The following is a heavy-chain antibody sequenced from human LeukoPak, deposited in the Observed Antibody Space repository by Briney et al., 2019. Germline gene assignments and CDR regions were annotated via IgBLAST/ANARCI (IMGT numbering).Heavy chain of an antibody. CDR3: AKVGSGSGIGY. CDR1: GFTFSSYA. CDR2: ISGSGGST. J-gene: IGHJ4*02. V-gene: IGHV3-23*01. Sequence: GGSLRLSCAASGFTFSSYAMSWVRQAPGKGLEWVSAISGSGGSTYYADSVKGRFTISRDNSKDTLYLQMNSLRAEDTAVYYCAKVGSGSGIGYWGQGTLVTVSS. D-gene: IGHD3-10*01.